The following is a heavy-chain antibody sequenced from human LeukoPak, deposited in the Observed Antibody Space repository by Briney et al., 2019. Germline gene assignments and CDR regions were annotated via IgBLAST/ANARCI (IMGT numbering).Heavy chain of an antibody. Sequence: GGSLRLSCAASGFTFSSYAMHRVRQAPGKGLEWVAVISYDGSNKYYADSVKGRFTISRDNSKNTLYLQMNSLRAEDTAVYYCAREEGYCSSTSCTFLDVWGKGTTVTVSS. J-gene: IGHJ6*04. D-gene: IGHD2-2*01. CDR1: GFTFSSYA. CDR2: ISYDGSNK. V-gene: IGHV3-30*01. CDR3: AREEGYCSSTSCTFLDV.